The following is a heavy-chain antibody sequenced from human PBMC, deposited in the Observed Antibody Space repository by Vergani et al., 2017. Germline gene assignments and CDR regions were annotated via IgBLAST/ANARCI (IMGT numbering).Heavy chain of an antibody. D-gene: IGHD2-21*02. CDR2: IHRSRST. J-gene: IGHJ2*01. V-gene: IGHV4-4*02. Sequence: QVQLQQWGPGLVTPSGTLSLTCAVYGGSISSDNWWNWVRQAPGKGLQWIGEIHRSRSTNYNPSLRRRVTISVDTSKNQFSLRLNSVTAADTAVYYCARVGHLVAVTGEGPSLDLWGRGTLVTVSS. CDR3: ARVGHLVAVTGEGPSLDL. CDR1: GGSISSDNW.